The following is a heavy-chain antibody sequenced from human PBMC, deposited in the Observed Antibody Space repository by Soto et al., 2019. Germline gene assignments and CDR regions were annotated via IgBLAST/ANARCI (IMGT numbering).Heavy chain of an antibody. CDR1: GDSISDNH. V-gene: IGHV4-4*08. J-gene: IGHJ6*02. CDR2: IQNNVIT. D-gene: IGHD6-13*01. Sequence: QVQLQESGPGLVKPSETLSLTCTVSGDSISDNHWSWVQQPPGKGLEWIGYIQNNVITNYNPTLKSRVAISVDTSKNQLSLELTSVTASDTAIYYCAKWGGRGSSWWHYGMDVWGPGTTVTVSS. CDR3: AKWGGRGSSWWHYGMDV.